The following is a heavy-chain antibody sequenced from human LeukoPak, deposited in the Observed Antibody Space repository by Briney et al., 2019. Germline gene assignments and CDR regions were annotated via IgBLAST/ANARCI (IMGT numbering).Heavy chain of an antibody. CDR2: INPNSGGT. D-gene: IGHD2-15*01. J-gene: IGHJ5*02. CDR3: AREVLLGYCSGGRCYSRWFDP. V-gene: IGHV1-2*02. CDR1: GYTFTGYY. Sequence: ASVTVSCKASGYTFTGYYMHWVRQAPGQGLEWMGWINPNSGGTNYAQKFQGRVTMTRDTSISTAYMELSRLRSDDTAVYYCAREVLLGYCSGGRCYSRWFDPWGQGTLVTVSS.